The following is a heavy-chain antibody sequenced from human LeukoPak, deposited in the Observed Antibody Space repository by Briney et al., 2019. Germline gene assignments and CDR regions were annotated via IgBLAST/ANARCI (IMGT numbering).Heavy chain of an antibody. CDR2: IYSDNT. CDR1: GFTVSSNT. Sequence: GGSLRLSCTVSGFTVSSNTMSWVRQAPGKGLEWVSFIYSDNTHYSDSVKGRFTISRDNSKNTLYLQMNSLRAEDAAVYYCARRAGAYSHPYDYWGQGTLVTVSS. V-gene: IGHV3-53*01. J-gene: IGHJ4*02. CDR3: ARRAGAYSHPYDY. D-gene: IGHD4/OR15-4a*01.